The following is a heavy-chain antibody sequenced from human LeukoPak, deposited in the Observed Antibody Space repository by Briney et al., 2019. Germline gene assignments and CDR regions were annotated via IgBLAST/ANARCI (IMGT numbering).Heavy chain of an antibody. D-gene: IGHD1-26*01. CDR3: ARGGADKYFYYYMDI. J-gene: IGHJ6*03. CDR2: IDYSGST. Sequence: PSETLSLTCTVSGGSISSFYWNWIRQPPGKGLEWIGFIDYSGSTNYNPSLKSRVTISVDTSKNQFSLKLSSVTAADTAVYFCARGGADKYFYYYMDIWGKGSTVSVSS. CDR1: GGSISSFY. V-gene: IGHV4-59*01.